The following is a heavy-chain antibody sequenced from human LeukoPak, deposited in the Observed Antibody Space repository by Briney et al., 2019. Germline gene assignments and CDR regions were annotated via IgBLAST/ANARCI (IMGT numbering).Heavy chain of an antibody. CDR3: ARDGYGYCSGGSCYRLPQSDY. D-gene: IGHD2-15*01. Sequence: GASVKVSCKASGYTFTCYYMHWVRQAPGQGLEWMGWINPNSSGTNYAQKFQGRVTMTRDTSISTAYMELSRLRSDDTAVYYCARDGYGYCSGGSCYRLPQSDYWGQGTLVTVSS. CDR1: GYTFTCYY. J-gene: IGHJ4*02. V-gene: IGHV1-2*02. CDR2: INPNSSGT.